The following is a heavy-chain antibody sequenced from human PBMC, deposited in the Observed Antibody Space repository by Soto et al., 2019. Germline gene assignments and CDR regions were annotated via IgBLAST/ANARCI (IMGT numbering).Heavy chain of an antibody. CDR2: ISAYTDDP. V-gene: IGHV1-18*01. D-gene: IGHD2-2*01. Sequence: SVEVSFKASGNTFTNFGVTWVRQAPVQGLEWMGWISAYTDDPNYAQKFQGRVTMTIDTSTSKAYLDLRSLTSDDTAVYYCARVIPGAEAWFDPWGQGTLVTASS. J-gene: IGHJ5*02. CDR3: ARVIPGAEAWFDP. CDR1: GNTFTNFG.